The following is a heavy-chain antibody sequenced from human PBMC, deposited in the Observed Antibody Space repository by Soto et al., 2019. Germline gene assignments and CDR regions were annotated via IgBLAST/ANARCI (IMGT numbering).Heavy chain of an antibody. CDR1: GFTFSSYG. J-gene: IGHJ4*02. V-gene: IGHV3-30*18. CDR3: AKETYSGPLDY. Sequence: QVQLVESGGGVVQPGRSLRLSCAASGFTFSSYGMHWVRQAPGKGLEWVAVISYDGSNKYYADSVKGRFTISRDTSKNTRYLQMNSLRAEDTAVYYCAKETYSGPLDYWGQGTLVTVSS. CDR2: ISYDGSNK. D-gene: IGHD2-15*01.